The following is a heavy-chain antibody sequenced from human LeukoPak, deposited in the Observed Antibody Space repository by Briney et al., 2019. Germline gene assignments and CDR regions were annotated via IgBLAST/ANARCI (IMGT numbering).Heavy chain of an antibody. V-gene: IGHV3-33*01. J-gene: IGHJ1*01. CDR1: GFTFSSYG. Sequence: GGSLRLSCAASGFTFSSYGMHWVRQAPGKGLEWVAVIWYDGSNKYYADSVKGRFTISRDNAKNSLYLQMNSLRAEDTAVYYCARSAGCDSGSAMDFQHWGQGTLVTVSS. CDR3: ARSAGCDSGSAMDFQH. CDR2: IWYDGSNK. D-gene: IGHD2-21*02.